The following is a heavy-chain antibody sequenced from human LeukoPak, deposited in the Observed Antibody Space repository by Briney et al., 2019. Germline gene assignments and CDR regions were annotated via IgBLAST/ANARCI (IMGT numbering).Heavy chain of an antibody. V-gene: IGHV4-30-4*01. Sequence: SETLSLTCAVYGGSFSGYYWSWIRQPPGKGLEWIGYIYYSGSTYYNPSLKSRVTISVDTSKNQFSLKLSSVTAADTAVYYCARGGGGSSTVTICWFGSWGQGTLVTVSS. D-gene: IGHD4-17*01. CDR2: IYYSGST. CDR3: ARGGGGSSTVTICWFGS. J-gene: IGHJ4*02. CDR1: GGSFSGYY.